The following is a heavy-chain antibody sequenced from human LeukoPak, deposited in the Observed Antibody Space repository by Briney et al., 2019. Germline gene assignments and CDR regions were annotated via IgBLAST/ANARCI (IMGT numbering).Heavy chain of an antibody. CDR3: ARDLGSGSPNVYFDY. D-gene: IGHD3-10*01. V-gene: IGHV3-33*01. CDR1: GFTFRSYG. J-gene: IGHJ4*02. Sequence: GGSLRLSCAASGFTFRSYGMHWVRQAPGKGLEWVALIWYDGSTKYYVDSVKGRFTIYKDNSKNSLYLQMNSLIAEDTAVYYCARDLGSGSPNVYFDYWGQGTLVTVSS. CDR2: IWYDGSTK.